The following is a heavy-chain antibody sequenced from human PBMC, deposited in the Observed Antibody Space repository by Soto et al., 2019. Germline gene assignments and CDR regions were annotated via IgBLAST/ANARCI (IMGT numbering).Heavy chain of an antibody. J-gene: IGHJ6*02. CDR1: GFTFSSYG. V-gene: IGHV3-33*01. D-gene: IGHD2-15*01. CDR2: IWYDGSNK. Sequence: QVQLVESGGGVVQPGRSLRLSCAASGFTFSSYGMHWVRQAPGKGLEWVAVIWYDGSNKYYADSVKGRFTISRDNSKNTLYLQMNSLRAEDTAVYYCARDHGIRSGRVGYYYYGMDVWGQGTTVTVSS. CDR3: ARDHGIRSGRVGYYYYGMDV.